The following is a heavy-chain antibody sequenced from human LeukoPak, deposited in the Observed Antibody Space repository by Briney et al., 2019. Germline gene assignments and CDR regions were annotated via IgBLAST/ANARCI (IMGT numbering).Heavy chain of an antibody. CDR2: IYDSGTT. CDR1: GFTFSSNY. D-gene: IGHD6-19*01. J-gene: IGHJ4*02. V-gene: IGHV3-53*01. CDR3: AGRRSSGWYAY. Sequence: GGSLRLSCATSGFTFSSNYMSWVRQAPGKGLEWVSVIYDSGTTYYADSVKGRFLIFRDTSKNTVDLQMNSLRVEDTAVYYCAGRRSSGWYAYWGQGTLVTVSS.